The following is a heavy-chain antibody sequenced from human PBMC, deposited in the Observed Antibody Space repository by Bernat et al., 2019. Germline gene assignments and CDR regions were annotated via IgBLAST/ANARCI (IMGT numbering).Heavy chain of an antibody. J-gene: IGHJ6*03. V-gene: IGHV3-74*01. CDR3: AKDGQLTPYFYYYMDV. Sequence: VQLVESGGGVVQPGRSLRLSCAASGFTFSSYWMHWVRQTPGKGLVWVSRINSDGTVTTYADSVKGRFTISRDNAKNTLYLQMNSLRAEDTAVYYCAKDGQLTPYFYYYMDVWGRGTTVTVSS. CDR2: INSDGTVT. D-gene: IGHD3-10*01. CDR1: GFTFSSYW.